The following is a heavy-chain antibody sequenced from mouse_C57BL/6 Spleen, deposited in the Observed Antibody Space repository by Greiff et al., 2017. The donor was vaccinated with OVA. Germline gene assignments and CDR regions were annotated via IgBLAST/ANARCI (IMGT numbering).Heavy chain of an antibody. D-gene: IGHD2-14*01. CDR1: GYAFSSYW. J-gene: IGHJ4*01. CDR3: ARKVPPGAMDY. CDR2: IYPGDGDT. V-gene: IGHV1-80*01. Sequence: QVQLQQSGAELVKPGASVKISCKASGYAFSSYWMNWVKPRPGKGLEWIGQIYPGDGDTNYNGKFKGKATLTADKSSSTAYMQLSSLTSEDSAVYFGARKVPPGAMDYWGQGTSVTVSS.